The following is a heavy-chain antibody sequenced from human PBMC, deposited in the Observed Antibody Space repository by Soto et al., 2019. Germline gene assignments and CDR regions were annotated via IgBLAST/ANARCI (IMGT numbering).Heavy chain of an antibody. Sequence: GGSLRLSCAVSGFSFSTYAMSWVRQAPGRGLEWVSGISAGGGNTYYADSVRGRFTISRDNSKDTLYLQITSLRAEDTAFYYFAILAECQLVSWSHPSCPGPLLTVSS. CDR3: AILAECQLVSWSHP. CDR2: ISAGGGNT. J-gene: IGHJ5*02. D-gene: IGHD1-1*01. V-gene: IGHV3-23*01. CDR1: GFSFSTYA.